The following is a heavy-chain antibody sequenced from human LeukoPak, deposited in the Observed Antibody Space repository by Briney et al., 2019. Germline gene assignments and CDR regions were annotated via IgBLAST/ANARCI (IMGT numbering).Heavy chain of an antibody. Sequence: GGSLRPSCAASGFTFSSYAMSWVRQAPGKGLEWVSAISGSGGSTYYADSVKGRFTISRDNSKNTLYLQMNSLRAEDTAVYYCAKYSSSSGRLFDYWGQGTLVTVSS. CDR3: AKYSSSSGRLFDY. V-gene: IGHV3-23*01. CDR2: ISGSGGST. CDR1: GFTFSSYA. J-gene: IGHJ4*02. D-gene: IGHD6-6*01.